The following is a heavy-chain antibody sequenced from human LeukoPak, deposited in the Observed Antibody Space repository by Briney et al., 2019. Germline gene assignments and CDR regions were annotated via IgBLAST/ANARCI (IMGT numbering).Heavy chain of an antibody. J-gene: IGHJ4*02. Sequence: SETLSLICSVSGGSISSSTYYWGWLRQPPGKRLEWVASVYYNGSTYYNPSLESRLTMSVDTSENQFSLKLSSVTAADTAVYYCARQPGGYSGPFDYWGQGTLVTVSS. CDR2: VYYNGST. CDR3: ARQPGGYSGPFDY. CDR1: GGSISSSTYY. D-gene: IGHD5-12*01. V-gene: IGHV4-39*01.